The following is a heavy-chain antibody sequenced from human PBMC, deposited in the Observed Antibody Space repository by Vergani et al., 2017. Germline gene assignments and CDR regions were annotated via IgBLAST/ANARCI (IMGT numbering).Heavy chain of an antibody. Sequence: EVQLVESGGGLVQPGGSLRLSCAASGFTFSSYDMHWVRQATGKGLEWVSAIGTACDTYYPGSVKGRFTISRENAKNSLYLQMDSLRAEDTAVYYCAREYSSTSGRAFDFWGQGTKVTVSS. CDR3: AREYSSTSGRAFDF. D-gene: IGHD2-2*01. CDR2: IGTACDT. V-gene: IGHV3-13*01. J-gene: IGHJ3*01. CDR1: GFTFSSYD.